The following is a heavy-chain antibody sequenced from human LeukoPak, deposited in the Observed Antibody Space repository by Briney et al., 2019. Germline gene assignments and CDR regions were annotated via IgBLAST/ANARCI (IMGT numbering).Heavy chain of an antibody. CDR1: GYIFTSYC. CDR2: IIPSSGST. CDR3: ARKDRFEAFDI. Sequence: ASVKVSCKASGYIFTSYCIHWMRQAPGQGLEWMGIIIPSSGSTSSAQKFQGRVTMTRDTSTSTVSMELSSLRSEDTALYYCARKDRFEAFDIWGQGTMLIVSS. J-gene: IGHJ3*02. V-gene: IGHV1-46*01.